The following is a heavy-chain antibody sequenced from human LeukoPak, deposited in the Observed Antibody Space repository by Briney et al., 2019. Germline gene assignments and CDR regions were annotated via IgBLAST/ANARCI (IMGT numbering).Heavy chain of an antibody. V-gene: IGHV3-23*01. Sequence: GGTLRLSCVASGFSFSSDGMSWVRQAPGRGLEWVSGILGGAGSTYYADSVKGRFTISRDNTKNTLYLQMNSLRAEDTAVYYCAHGTVYQLDYWGQGTLVTVSS. CDR2: ILGGAGST. J-gene: IGHJ4*02. D-gene: IGHD2-2*01. CDR1: GFSFSSDG. CDR3: AHGTVYQLDY.